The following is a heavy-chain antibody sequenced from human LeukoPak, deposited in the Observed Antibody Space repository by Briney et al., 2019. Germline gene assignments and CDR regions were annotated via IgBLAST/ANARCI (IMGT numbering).Heavy chain of an antibody. Sequence: SETLSLTCTVSGGSISSYYWSWIRQRPGKGLQWIGYMYHSGSTYYNPSLKSRLTISVDTSKNQFSLKLSSVTAADTAVYYCATETRSGSYMGYFDYWGQGTLVTVSS. CDR3: ATETRSGSYMGYFDY. V-gene: IGHV4-59*06. D-gene: IGHD1-26*01. CDR2: MYHSGST. CDR1: GGSISSYY. J-gene: IGHJ4*02.